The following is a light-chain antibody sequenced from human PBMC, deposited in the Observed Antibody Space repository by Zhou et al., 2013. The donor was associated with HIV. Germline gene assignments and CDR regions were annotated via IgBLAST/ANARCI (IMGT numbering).Light chain of an antibody. J-gene: IGKJ4*01. CDR3: QQYGSSPPLT. V-gene: IGKV3-20*01. Sequence: EIVLTQSPGTLSLSPGERVTLSCRASQSVSSSSLAWYQQKPGQAPRLLIYAASSRATGIPDRFSGSGSGTDFTLTISRLEPEDFAVYYCQQYGSSPPLTFGGGTKVEIK. CDR2: AAS. CDR1: QSVSSSS.